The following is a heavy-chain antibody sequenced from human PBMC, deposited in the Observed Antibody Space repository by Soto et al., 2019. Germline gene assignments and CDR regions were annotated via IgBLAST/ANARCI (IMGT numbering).Heavy chain of an antibody. V-gene: IGHV5-51*01. J-gene: IGHJ4*02. Sequence: PGESLKISCKGSGYSFSSYWIGWVRQMPGKGLEWMGFIYPGDSGTRYSPSFQGQVTISVDKSISTAYLQWSSLKASDTAIYYCARDYDYVLDYWGQGTLVTVSS. CDR1: GYSFSSYW. CDR3: ARDYDYVLDY. D-gene: IGHD3-16*01. CDR2: IYPGDSGT.